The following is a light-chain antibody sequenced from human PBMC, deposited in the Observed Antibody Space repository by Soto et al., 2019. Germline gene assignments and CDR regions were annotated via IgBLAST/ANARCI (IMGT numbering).Light chain of an antibody. J-gene: IGKJ5*01. CDR2: DAS. CDR1: QSVSSF. V-gene: IGKV3-11*01. Sequence: EIVLTQSPATLSLSPGERATLSGRASQSVSSFLAWYQQKPGQAPRLLIYDASHRATGIPARFSGGGSGTDFTLTISSLEPEDFAVYYCQQRTNWPITFGQGTRLETK. CDR3: QQRTNWPIT.